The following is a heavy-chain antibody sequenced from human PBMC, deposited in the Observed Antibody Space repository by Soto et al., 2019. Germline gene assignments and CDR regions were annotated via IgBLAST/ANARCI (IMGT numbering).Heavy chain of an antibody. CDR1: GFTFSSYA. V-gene: IGHV3-23*01. D-gene: IGHD1-1*01. Sequence: AGGSLRLSCAASGFTFSSYAMSWVRQAPGKGLEWVSAISGSGGSTYYADSVKGRFTISRDNSKNTLYLQMNSLRAEDTAVYYCAIPYRYRKSLDIWGPATMGTGSS. CDR3: AIPYRYRKSLDI. J-gene: IGHJ3*02. CDR2: ISGSGGST.